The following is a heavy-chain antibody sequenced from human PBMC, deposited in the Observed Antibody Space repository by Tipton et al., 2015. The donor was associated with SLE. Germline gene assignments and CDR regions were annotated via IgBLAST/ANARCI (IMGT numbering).Heavy chain of an antibody. CDR2: IYHSGST. V-gene: IGHV4-39*07. D-gene: IGHD4-17*01. Sequence: TLSLTCTVSGDLISHRNYYWGWIRHPPGKGLEGIGSIYHSGSTYYNPSLKSRVTISVDTSKNQFSRKLSSVTAADTAVYYCATYGLYGDYYFDYWGQGTLVTVSS. CDR3: ATYGLYGDYYFDY. J-gene: IGHJ4*02. CDR1: GDLISHRNYY.